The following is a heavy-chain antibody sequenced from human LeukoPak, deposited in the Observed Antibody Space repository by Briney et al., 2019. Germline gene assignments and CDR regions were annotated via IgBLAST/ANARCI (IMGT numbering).Heavy chain of an antibody. D-gene: IGHD3-10*01. J-gene: IGHJ4*02. CDR3: AKVGTMVRGVIITNYFDY. Sequence: PGGSLRLSCAASGFTFSSYGMSWVRQAPGKGLEWVSGISGSGGSTYYADSVKGRFTISRDNSKNTLYLQMNSLRAEDTAVYYCAKVGTMVRGVIITNYFDYWGQGTLVTVSS. CDR2: ISGSGGST. CDR1: GFTFSSYG. V-gene: IGHV3-23*01.